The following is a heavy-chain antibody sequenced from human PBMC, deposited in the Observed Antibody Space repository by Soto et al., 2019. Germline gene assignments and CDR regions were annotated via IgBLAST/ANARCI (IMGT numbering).Heavy chain of an antibody. Sequence: GGPRSPSRSAPGVTFSSYGMQWVPPAAGKGLGWVAVLSYDGSNKYYADSVKGRFTISRDNSKNTLYLQMNSLRAEDTAVYDCAKGVVTTSYYYYGMDVWGQGTTVTVSS. D-gene: IGHD2-21*02. CDR2: LSYDGSNK. V-gene: IGHV3-30*18. CDR1: GVTFSSYG. J-gene: IGHJ6*02. CDR3: AKGVVTTSYYYYGMDV.